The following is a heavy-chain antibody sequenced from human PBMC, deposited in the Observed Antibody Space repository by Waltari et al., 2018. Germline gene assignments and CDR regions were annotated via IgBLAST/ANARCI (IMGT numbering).Heavy chain of an antibody. CDR3: ASGVVPSGVYFDY. J-gene: IGHJ4*02. Sequence: QVQLQESGPGLVKPSETLSLPCTVSGGSISSYYWSWIRQPPGKGLEWIGYIYYSGSTNYNPSLKSRVTISVDTSKNQFSLKLSSVTAADTAVYYCASGVVPSGVYFDYWGQGTLVTVSS. D-gene: IGHD3-3*01. V-gene: IGHV4-59*01. CDR2: IYYSGST. CDR1: GGSISSYY.